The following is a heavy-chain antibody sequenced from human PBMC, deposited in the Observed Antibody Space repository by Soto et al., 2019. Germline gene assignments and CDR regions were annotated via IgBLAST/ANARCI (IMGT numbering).Heavy chain of an antibody. CDR1: GFTFSSYG. D-gene: IGHD1-1*01. Sequence: GGSLRLSCAASGFTFSSYGMHWVRQAPGKGLEWVAVISYDGTNKYYADSVKGRFTISRDNSKNTLYLQMNSLRAEDTAVYYCAGGYGLTYFDYWGQGTLVTVSS. CDR3: AGGYGLTYFDY. CDR2: ISYDGTNK. V-gene: IGHV3-30*03. J-gene: IGHJ4*02.